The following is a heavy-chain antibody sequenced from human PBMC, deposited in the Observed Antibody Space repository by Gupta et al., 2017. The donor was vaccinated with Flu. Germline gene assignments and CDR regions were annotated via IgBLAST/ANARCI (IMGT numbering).Heavy chain of an antibody. CDR1: GFTFDNYA. D-gene: IGHD5-18*01. V-gene: IGHV3-23*01. J-gene: IGHJ4*02. Sequence: EVQLLESGGGLVQPGGSLRLSCTASGFTFDNYAMSWVRQAPGEGLEWVSDISGSGGKTYYADSVKGRFTISRDKFKRTVYLQMKSLRAVDTAVYFCARACFGYSYGYGPCESWGQGTVVIVSS. CDR2: ISGSGGKT. CDR3: ARACFGYSYGYGPCES.